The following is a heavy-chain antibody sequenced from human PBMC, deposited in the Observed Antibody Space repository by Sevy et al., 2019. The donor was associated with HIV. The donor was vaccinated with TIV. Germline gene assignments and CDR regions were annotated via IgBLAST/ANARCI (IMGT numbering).Heavy chain of an antibody. CDR3: AREHGGNLQEYYYYYMDV. CDR2: IYTSGST. D-gene: IGHD2-15*01. V-gene: IGHV4-61*02. Sequence: SETLSLTCTVSGGSISSGSYYWSWIRQPAGKGLEWIGRIYTSGSTNYNPSLKSRVTISVDTSKNQFSLKLSSVTAADTAVYYCAREHGGNLQEYYYYYMDVWGKGTTVTVSS. CDR1: GGSISSGSYY. J-gene: IGHJ6*03.